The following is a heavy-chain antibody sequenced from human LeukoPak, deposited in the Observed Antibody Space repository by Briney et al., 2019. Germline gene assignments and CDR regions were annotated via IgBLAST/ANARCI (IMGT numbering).Heavy chain of an antibody. CDR2: INPNSGGT. D-gene: IGHD5-12*01. CDR1: AYTFTGYY. CDR3: AREPIGRGPKGDY. J-gene: IGHJ4*02. V-gene: IGHV1-2*02. Sequence: GASVKVSCKASAYTFTGYYMHWVRQAPGQGLEWMGWINPNSGGTNYAQKFQGRVTMTRDSSISTVYMELSRLTSDDTAVYYCAREPIGRGPKGDYWGQGTLVTVSS.